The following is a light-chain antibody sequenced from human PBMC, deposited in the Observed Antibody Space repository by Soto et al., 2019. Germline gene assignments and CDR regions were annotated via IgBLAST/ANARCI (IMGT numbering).Light chain of an antibody. J-gene: IGLJ1*01. Sequence: QSALTQPPSASGSPGQSVTISCTGTSSDIGAYNYVSWYQQHPGKVPKLIIYEVTKRPSGVPDRFSASKSGNTASLTVSGLQAEDEADYYCSSHGGANNFYVFGTGT. CDR1: SSDIGAYNY. CDR3: SSHGGANNFYV. V-gene: IGLV2-8*01. CDR2: EVT.